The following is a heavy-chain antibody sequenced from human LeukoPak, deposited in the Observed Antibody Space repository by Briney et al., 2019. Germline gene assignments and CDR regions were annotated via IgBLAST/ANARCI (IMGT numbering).Heavy chain of an antibody. V-gene: IGHV4-61*02. Sequence: SQTMSLTCTVSVGFINIGSYHWSWIRQPAGEGLEWIGRSYTSGSTNYNPSLESRLTISANTSKNQFSLKVRSVAAADTAVYYCARDWGFQWLDPWGQGTLVTVSS. D-gene: IGHD3-16*01. J-gene: IGHJ5*02. CDR2: SYTSGST. CDR3: ARDWGFQWLDP. CDR1: VGFINIGSYH.